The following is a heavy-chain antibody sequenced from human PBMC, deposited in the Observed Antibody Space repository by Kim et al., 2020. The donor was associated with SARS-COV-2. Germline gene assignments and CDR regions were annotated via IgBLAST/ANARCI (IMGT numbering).Heavy chain of an antibody. CDR1: GYTFTTYA. D-gene: IGHD3-22*01. Sequence: ASVKVSCKTSGYTFTTYAIHWVRQAPGQRLEWMGWITAGNGNTVYSQKFQGRVIIARDISASTAYMELSSLRSEDTAVYYCAKGTKEYLDNSGHSRGYDYWGQGTLVTVSS. V-gene: IGHV1-3*01. CDR2: ITAGNGNT. J-gene: IGHJ4*02. CDR3: AKGTKEYLDNSGHSRGYDY.